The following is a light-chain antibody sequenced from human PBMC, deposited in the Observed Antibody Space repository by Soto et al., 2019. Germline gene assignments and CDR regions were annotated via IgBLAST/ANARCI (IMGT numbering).Light chain of an antibody. CDR3: CSYAGFSTLV. Sequence: LTQPHSVSESPGRTVTISCTGSSSDVGTYDLVSWYQQHPGKAPKILIYEGTKRPSGVSNRFSGSKSGNTASLTISGLQAEDEADYFCCSYAGFSTLVFGGGTKVTVL. V-gene: IGLV2-23*01. J-gene: IGLJ3*02. CDR2: EGT. CDR1: SSDVGTYDL.